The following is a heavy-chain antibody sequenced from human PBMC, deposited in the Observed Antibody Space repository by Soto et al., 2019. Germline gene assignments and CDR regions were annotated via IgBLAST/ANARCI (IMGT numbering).Heavy chain of an antibody. J-gene: IGHJ1*01. CDR2: IYHSGAT. V-gene: IGHV4-30-4*01. CDR3: ARGYSRGLKVYGYFQL. Sequence: QVQLQESGPGLVKPSQTLSLTCTVSGGSISSGDYYWSWIRQPPGKGLEWIGYIYHSGATYYSPSLKRRVTILVETSKNQFSLKLSSVTAADTAVYYCARGYSRGLKVYGYFQLWGQGTLVTVSS. D-gene: IGHD3-22*01. CDR1: GGSISSGDYY.